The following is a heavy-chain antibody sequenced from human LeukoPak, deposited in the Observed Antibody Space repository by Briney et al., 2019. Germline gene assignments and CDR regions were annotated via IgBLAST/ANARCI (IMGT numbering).Heavy chain of an antibody. CDR3: AKGVTGVAGRHYFDY. D-gene: IGHD6-19*01. J-gene: IGHJ4*02. CDR2: ISGRGGRR. CDR1: GFTFSRYA. V-gene: IGHV3-23*01. Sequence: GGXLXXXCAAXGFTFSRYAMXWGGQAPGKELEXGSGISGRGGRRYYADSVKGWLTISRDNYKNTVDLQMNRLRAEDTAVYYCAKGVTGVAGRHYFDYWGQGTLVTVSS.